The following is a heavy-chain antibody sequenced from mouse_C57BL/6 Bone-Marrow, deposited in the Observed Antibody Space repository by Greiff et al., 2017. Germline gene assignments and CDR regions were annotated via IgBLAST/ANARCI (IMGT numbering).Heavy chain of an antibody. D-gene: IGHD1-1*01. Sequence: QVQLQQPGAELVRPGTSVKLSCKASGFTFTSYWMHWVKQRPGQGLEWIGVIDPSDSYTNYNQKFKGKATLTVDTSSSTAYMQLSSLTSEDSAVYYCARPHYYGSRANAMDYWGQGTSGTVSS. J-gene: IGHJ4*01. CDR2: IDPSDSYT. CDR1: GFTFTSYW. V-gene: IGHV1-59*01. CDR3: ARPHYYGSRANAMDY.